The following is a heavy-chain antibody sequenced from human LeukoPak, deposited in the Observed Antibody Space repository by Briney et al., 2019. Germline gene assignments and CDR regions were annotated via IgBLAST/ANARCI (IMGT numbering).Heavy chain of an antibody. CDR2: ISYDGSNK. CDR3: ARDSRAVAGTDWFGFFDY. J-gene: IGHJ4*02. V-gene: IGHV3-30*03. CDR1: GFTFSTYG. D-gene: IGHD6-19*01. Sequence: PGGSLRLSCAASGFTFSTYGTHWARQAPGKGLEWVAVISYDGSNKYYADSVKGRFTISRDNSKNTLYLQMNSLRAEDTAVYYCARDSRAVAGTDWFGFFDYWGQGTLVTVSS.